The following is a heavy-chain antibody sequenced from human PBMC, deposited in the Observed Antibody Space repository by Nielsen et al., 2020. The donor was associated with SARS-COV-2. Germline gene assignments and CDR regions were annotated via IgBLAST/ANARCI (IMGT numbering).Heavy chain of an antibody. J-gene: IGHJ6*03. CDR1: GYTFTSYY. CDR2: INPSGGST. V-gene: IGHV1-46*01. Sequence: ASVKVSCKASGYTFTSYYMHWVRQAPGQGLEWMGIINPSGGSTSYAQKFQGRVTMTRDTSTSTVYMELSSLRSEDTAVYYCAILWFGDTTPGPSGKYYYYYMDVWGKGTTVTVSS. CDR3: AILWFGDTTPGPSGKYYYYYMDV. D-gene: IGHD3-10*01.